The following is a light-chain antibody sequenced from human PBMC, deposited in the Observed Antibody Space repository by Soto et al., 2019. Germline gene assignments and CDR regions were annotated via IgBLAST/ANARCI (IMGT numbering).Light chain of an antibody. J-gene: IGKJ3*01. V-gene: IGKV3-20*01. Sequence: EIVLTQSPGTLSLSPGERATLSCRASQSVSSSYLAWYQQKPGQAPRLLIYGASSRATGIPARFSGSGSRTDFTLTISTLEPEDFAVYYCQQYGSSHFTFGPGTKVDIK. CDR1: QSVSSSY. CDR3: QQYGSSHFT. CDR2: GAS.